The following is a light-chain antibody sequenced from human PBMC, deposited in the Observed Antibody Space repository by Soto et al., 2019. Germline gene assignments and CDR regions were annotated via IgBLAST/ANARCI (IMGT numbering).Light chain of an antibody. Sequence: QSALTQPPSASGSPGQSVTISCTGTSSDVGTYNYVSWYQQHPGKAPKLMIYEVSKRPSGVPDRFSGSKSGNTASLPVSGLQAEDEGDYYCSSYAGSTPWVFGGGTKLTVL. CDR3: SSYAGSTPWV. CDR2: EVS. CDR1: SSDVGTYNY. J-gene: IGLJ3*02. V-gene: IGLV2-8*01.